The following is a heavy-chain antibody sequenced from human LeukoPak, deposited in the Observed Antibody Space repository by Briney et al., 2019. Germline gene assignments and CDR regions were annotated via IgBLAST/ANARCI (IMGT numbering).Heavy chain of an antibody. CDR2: INSDGSST. CDR3: AREPSRLAFDI. Sequence: GGSLRLSCAASGFTFSSYWMHWVRQAPGKGLVWVSRINSDGSSTSYADSVKGRFTISRDNSKNTLYLQMNSLRAEDTAVYYCAREPSRLAFDIWGQGTMVTVSS. V-gene: IGHV3-74*01. CDR1: GFTFSSYW. J-gene: IGHJ3*02.